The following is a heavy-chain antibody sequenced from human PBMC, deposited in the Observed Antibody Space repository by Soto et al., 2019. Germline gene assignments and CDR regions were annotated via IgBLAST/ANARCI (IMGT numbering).Heavy chain of an antibody. Sequence: TLSLTCTVSGGSIGSYYWSWIRQPPGKGLEWIGYIYYSGSTNYNPSLKSRVTISVDTSKNQFSLKLSSVTAADTAVYYCARARYYYDSSGYYDYYFDCWGQGTLVTVSS. CDR1: GGSIGSYY. D-gene: IGHD3-22*01. V-gene: IGHV4-59*01. CDR3: ARARYYYDSSGYYDYYFDC. J-gene: IGHJ4*02. CDR2: IYYSGST.